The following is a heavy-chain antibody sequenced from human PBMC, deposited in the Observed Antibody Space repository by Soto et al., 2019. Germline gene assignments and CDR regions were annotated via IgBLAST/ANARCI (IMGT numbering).Heavy chain of an antibody. CDR3: AAGDRASGSYFDY. J-gene: IGHJ4*02. CDR1: GYTFTSYA. D-gene: IGHD1-26*01. V-gene: IGHV1-3*01. Sequence: EASVKVSCKASGYTFTSYAMHWVRQAPGQRLEWMGWINACNGNTKYAQKLQGRVTMTTDTSTSTAYMVLRSLRSDDTAVYYCAAGDRASGSYFDYWGQGTLVTVSS. CDR2: INACNGNT.